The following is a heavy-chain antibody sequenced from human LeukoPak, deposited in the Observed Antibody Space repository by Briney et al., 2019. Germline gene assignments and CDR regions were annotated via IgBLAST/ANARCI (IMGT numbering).Heavy chain of an antibody. CDR2: MNPNSGNT. CDR3: ARARQYCSGGSCYGIGDAFDI. D-gene: IGHD2-15*01. CDR1: GYTFTSYD. Sequence: ASVKVSCKASGYTFTSYDINWVRQATGQGLEWMGWMNPNSGNTGYAQKFQGRVTMTRNTSISTAYMELSSLRSEDTAVYYCARARQYCSGGSCYGIGDAFDIWGQGTMVTVSS. V-gene: IGHV1-8*01. J-gene: IGHJ3*02.